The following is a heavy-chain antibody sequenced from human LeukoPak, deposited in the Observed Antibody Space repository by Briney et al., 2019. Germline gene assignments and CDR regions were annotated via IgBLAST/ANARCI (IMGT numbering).Heavy chain of an antibody. J-gene: IGHJ5*02. CDR1: GVIISSYA. Sequence: GGSLRLSCAASGVIISSYAMSWVRQAPGKGLEWVSAINGRGDNTYYADFVKGRFTISRDNSKSTVYLQMNSLRVEDTAIYYCAKDLRHKSTCNCYGWFDPWGQGTLVTVSS. CDR2: INGRGDNT. V-gene: IGHV3-23*01. D-gene: IGHD2/OR15-2a*01. CDR3: AKDLRHKSTCNCYGWFDP.